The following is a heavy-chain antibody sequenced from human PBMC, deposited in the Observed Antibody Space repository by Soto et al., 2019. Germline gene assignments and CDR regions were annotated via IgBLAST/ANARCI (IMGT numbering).Heavy chain of an antibody. D-gene: IGHD1-26*01. CDR2: VSGTGGST. V-gene: IGHV3-23*01. CDR3: AKDERPGIVGPAY. Sequence: EVQLLESGGDLVKPGGSLRLSCATSGFIFSSYAMNWVREAPGKGLEWVSAVSGTGGSTYYADSVKGRFTISRDNSKNRLYLQMYSLNVEDTAVYYCAKDERPGIVGPAYWGQGTLVTVSS. CDR1: GFIFSSYA. J-gene: IGHJ4*02.